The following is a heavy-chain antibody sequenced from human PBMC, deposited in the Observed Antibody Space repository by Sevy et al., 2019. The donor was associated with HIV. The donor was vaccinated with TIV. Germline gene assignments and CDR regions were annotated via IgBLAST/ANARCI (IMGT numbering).Heavy chain of an antibody. CDR3: ASQVPFRDWYFDL. CDR2: ISYDGSNK. CDR1: GFTFSSYA. V-gene: IGHV3-30-3*01. Sequence: GGSLRLSCAASGFTFSSYAMHWVRQAPGKGLEWVVVISYDGSNKYYAHSVKGRFTISRDNSKNTLYLQMNSLRAEDTAVYYCASQVPFRDWYFDLWGRGTLVTVSS. J-gene: IGHJ2*01.